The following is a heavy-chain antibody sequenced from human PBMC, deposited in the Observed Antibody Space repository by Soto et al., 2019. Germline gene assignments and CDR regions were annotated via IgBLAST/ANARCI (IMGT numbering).Heavy chain of an antibody. V-gene: IGHV5-51*01. J-gene: IGHJ6*02. Sequence: GESLKISCKVSGYDFTSYWIASVRQMPGKGLEWMGIIHPGDSDTRYSPSFQGQVTISADKSISTAYLQWSTLKASDTAIYYCARQLMSYGMDVWGQGTTVTVSS. D-gene: IGHD3-10*02. CDR1: GYDFTSYW. CDR2: IHPGDSDT. CDR3: ARQLMSYGMDV.